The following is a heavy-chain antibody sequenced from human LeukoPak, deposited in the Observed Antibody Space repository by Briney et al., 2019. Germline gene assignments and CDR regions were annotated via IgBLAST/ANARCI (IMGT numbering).Heavy chain of an antibody. V-gene: IGHV3-23*01. CDR1: GVSFSSFA. J-gene: IGHJ4*02. Sequence: PGGSLRLSCAASGVSFSSFAMSWVRQGPARGLEWVSSIRGNGDTFYADSVKGRFTLSSDSSTNTVYFQLNNLRVEDTAIYYCAKASWVSSTDAVRWGQGTLVTVSS. D-gene: IGHD3-16*01. CDR3: AKASWVSSTDAVR. CDR2: IRGNGDT.